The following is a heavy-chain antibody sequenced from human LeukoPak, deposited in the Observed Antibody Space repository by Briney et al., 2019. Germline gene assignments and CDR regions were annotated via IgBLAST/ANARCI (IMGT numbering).Heavy chain of an antibody. Sequence: SETLSLTCAVYGGSFSGYYWSWIRQPPGKGLEWIGEINHSGSTNYNPSLKSRVTISIDTSKNQFSLKLSSVTAADTAVYYCATLKTRVVVPAASYYYMDVWGKGTTVTVSS. D-gene: IGHD2-2*01. J-gene: IGHJ6*03. CDR3: ATLKTRVVVPAASYYYMDV. V-gene: IGHV4-34*01. CDR2: INHSGST. CDR1: GGSFSGYY.